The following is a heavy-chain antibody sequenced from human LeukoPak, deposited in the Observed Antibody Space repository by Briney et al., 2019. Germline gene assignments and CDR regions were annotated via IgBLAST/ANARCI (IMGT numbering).Heavy chain of an antibody. CDR2: IYETGST. J-gene: IGHJ5*02. Sequence: SETLSLTCTVSGGSISSSSYYWGWIRQPPGKGLEWIGSIYETGSTYYNPSLKSRVTLSVDTSKNQFSLKLSSVTAADTAVYYCARAREQLGSRFDPWGQGTLVTVSS. D-gene: IGHD6-13*01. CDR1: GGSISSSSYY. CDR3: ARAREQLGSRFDP. V-gene: IGHV4-39*07.